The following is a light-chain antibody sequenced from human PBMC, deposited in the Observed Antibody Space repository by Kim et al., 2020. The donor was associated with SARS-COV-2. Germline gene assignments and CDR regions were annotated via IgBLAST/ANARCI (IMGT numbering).Light chain of an antibody. CDR2: KDS. CDR3: YSEADHNLV. CDR1: VLAKKY. J-gene: IGLJ3*02. Sequence: SVSPGQTARITCSGDVLAKKYARWFQQKPGQAPVLVIYKDSERPSGIPERFSGSSSGTTVTLTISGAQVEDEADYYCYSEADHNLVIGGGTKLTVL. V-gene: IGLV3-27*01.